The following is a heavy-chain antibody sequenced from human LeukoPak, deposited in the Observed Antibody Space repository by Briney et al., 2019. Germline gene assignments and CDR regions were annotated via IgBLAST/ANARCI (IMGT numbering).Heavy chain of an antibody. V-gene: IGHV1-69*13. CDR2: IIPIFGTA. CDR1: GYTFTSYD. CDR3: ARGYCSGGSCYNPPLGY. D-gene: IGHD2-15*01. Sequence: ASVKVSCKASGYTFTSYDINWVRQATGQGLEWMGGIIPIFGTANYAQKFQGRVTITADESTSTAYMELSSLRSEDTAVYYCARGYCSGGSCYNPPLGYWGQGTLVTVSS. J-gene: IGHJ4*02.